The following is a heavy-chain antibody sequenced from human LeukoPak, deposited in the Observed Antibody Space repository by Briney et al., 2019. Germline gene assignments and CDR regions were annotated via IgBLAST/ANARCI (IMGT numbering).Heavy chain of an antibody. J-gene: IGHJ4*02. Sequence: GSLRLSCAASGFTFSDYWMSWVRQAPGKGLEWVANIKQDGSEKYYVDSVKGRFTISRDNAKNSLYLQMNSLRAEDTAVYYCARISDGSSWYFGYWGQGTLVTVSS. D-gene: IGHD6-13*01. CDR3: ARISDGSSWYFGY. CDR2: IKQDGSEK. CDR1: GFTFSDYW. V-gene: IGHV3-7*01.